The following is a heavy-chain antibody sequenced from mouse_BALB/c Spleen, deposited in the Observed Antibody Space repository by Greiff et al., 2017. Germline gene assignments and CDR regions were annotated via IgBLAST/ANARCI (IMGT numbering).Heavy chain of an antibody. J-gene: IGHJ4*01. Sequence: EVHLVESGGGLVKLGGSLKLSCAASGFTFSSYYMSWVRQTPEKRLELVAAINSNGGSTYYPDTVKGRFTISRDNAKNTLYLQMSSLKSEDTALYYCARHEDYGNYFSAMDYWGQGTSVTVSS. CDR1: GFTFSSYY. CDR3: ARHEDYGNYFSAMDY. D-gene: IGHD2-1*01. V-gene: IGHV5-6-2*01. CDR2: INSNGGST.